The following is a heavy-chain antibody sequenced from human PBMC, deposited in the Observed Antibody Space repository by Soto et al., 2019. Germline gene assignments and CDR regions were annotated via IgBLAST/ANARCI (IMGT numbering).Heavy chain of an antibody. V-gene: IGHV1-24*01. D-gene: IGHD3-9*01. J-gene: IGHJ4*02. Sequence: ASVKVSCKVSGYTLTELSMHWVRQAPGKGLEWMGGFDPEDGETIYAQKFQGRVTMTEDTSTDTAYMELSSLRSEDTAVYYCATGSHLYDILTGYYSPTPLYWGQGTLVTVSS. CDR2: FDPEDGET. CDR1: GYTLTELS. CDR3: ATGSHLYDILTGYYSPTPLY.